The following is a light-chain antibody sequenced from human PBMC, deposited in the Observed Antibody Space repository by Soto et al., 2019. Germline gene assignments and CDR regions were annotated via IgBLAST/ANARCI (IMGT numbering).Light chain of an antibody. V-gene: IGLV3-21*04. CDR1: NIGSKS. CDR2: YDS. J-gene: IGLJ1*01. CDR3: QVWDSSSDHPFYV. Sequence: SHELTQPPSVSVAPGKTARITCGGNNIGSKSVHWYQQKPGQAPVLVIYYDSDRPSGIPERFSGSNSGNTATLTISRVEAGDEADYYCQVWDSSSDHPFYVFGTGTKVTVL.